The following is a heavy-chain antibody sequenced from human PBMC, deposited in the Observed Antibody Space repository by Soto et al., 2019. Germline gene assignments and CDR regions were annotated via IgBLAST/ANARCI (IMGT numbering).Heavy chain of an antibody. CDR1: GGSFSGYY. V-gene: IGHV4-34*01. J-gene: IGHJ1*01. Sequence: QVQLQQWGAGLLKPSETLSLTCAVYGGSFSGYYWSWIRQPPGKGLEWIGEINHSGSTNYNPSLKSRVTLSVDTSKNQFSLKLSSVTAADTAVYYCARGRYDFWSGYYTAGHFQHWGQGTLVTVSS. CDR2: INHSGST. D-gene: IGHD3-3*01. CDR3: ARGRYDFWSGYYTAGHFQH.